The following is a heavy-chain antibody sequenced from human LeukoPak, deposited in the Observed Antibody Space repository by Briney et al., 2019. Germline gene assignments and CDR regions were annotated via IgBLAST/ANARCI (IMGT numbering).Heavy chain of an antibody. V-gene: IGHV1-2*02. CDR2: INPNSGDT. CDR3: ARGLTELDY. Sequence: ASVKVPCKASGYTFTGYYIHWVRQAPGQGLEWMGWINPNSGDTNNAQKFQGRVTMTRDTSISTAYMEVSRLRSDDTAVYYCARGLTELDYWGQGTLVTVSS. J-gene: IGHJ4*02. CDR1: GYTFTGYY. D-gene: IGHD7-27*01.